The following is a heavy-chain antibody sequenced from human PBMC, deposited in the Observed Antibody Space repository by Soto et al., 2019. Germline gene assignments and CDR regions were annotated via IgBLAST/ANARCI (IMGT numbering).Heavy chain of an antibody. J-gene: IGHJ4*02. CDR1: GFTFNNYA. Sequence: PGGSLRLSCAASGFTFNNYAMTWVRQAPGKGLEWVSAISGSGNSTYYADSVKGRFTISRDKSKNTLYLQMNSLRVEDTAVYYCAKDRYIGGSDYDYWGQGTMVTVSS. CDR3: AKDRYIGGSDYDY. D-gene: IGHD1-26*01. CDR2: ISGSGNST. V-gene: IGHV3-23*01.